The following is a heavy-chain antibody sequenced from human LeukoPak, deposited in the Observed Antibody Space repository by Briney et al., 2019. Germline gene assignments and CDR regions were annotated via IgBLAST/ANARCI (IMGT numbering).Heavy chain of an antibody. Sequence: SETLSLTCAVYGGSFSGYYWSWIRQPPGKGLEWVGEINHSGSTNYNPSLKSRVTISVDTSKNQFSLKLSSVTAADTAVYYCARVGGSWGYYYYYGMDVWGQGTTVTVSS. J-gene: IGHJ6*02. CDR1: GGSFSGYY. CDR2: INHSGST. CDR3: ARVGGSWGYYYYYGMDV. V-gene: IGHV4-34*01. D-gene: IGHD3-16*01.